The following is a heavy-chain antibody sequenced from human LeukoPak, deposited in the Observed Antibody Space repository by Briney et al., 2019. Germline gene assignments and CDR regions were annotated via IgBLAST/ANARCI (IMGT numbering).Heavy chain of an antibody. V-gene: IGHV1-18*01. J-gene: IGHJ4*02. D-gene: IGHD2-2*03. CDR2: ISAYNGNT. CDR1: GYTFTSYG. CDR3: ASGYCSSTSCYFFDY. Sequence: GASVKVSCKASGYTFTSYGISLVRQAPGQGLEWMGWISAYNGNTNYAQKLQGRVTMTTDTSTSTAYMELRSLRSDDTAVYYCASGYCSSTSCYFFDYWGQGTLVTVSS.